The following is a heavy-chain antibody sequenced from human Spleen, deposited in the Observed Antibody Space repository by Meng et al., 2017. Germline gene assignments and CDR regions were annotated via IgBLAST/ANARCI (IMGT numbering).Heavy chain of an antibody. V-gene: IGHV1-2*06. CDR1: GYNFPDYW. Sequence: GHLVQSGAEVKNPGASVKVPCKPSGYNFPDYWLHWVRRAPGQGLEWMGRIDPKSGDTHYAQRFQGRVTMTGDTSISTAYMELSGLRSDDTAMYYCARDEDISAAGKLFGDYWGQGTLVTVSS. CDR2: IDPKSGDT. J-gene: IGHJ4*02. D-gene: IGHD6-13*01. CDR3: ARDEDISAAGKLFGDY.